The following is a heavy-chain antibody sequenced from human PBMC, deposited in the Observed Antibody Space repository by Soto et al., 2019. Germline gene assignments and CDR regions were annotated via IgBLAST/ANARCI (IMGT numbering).Heavy chain of an antibody. CDR2: MNPNSGNA. CDR3: ARSQRRTSAAGAGDY. CDR1: GYTFTSYD. Sequence: QVQLVQSGAEVKKPGASVKVSCKASGYTFTSYDINWVRQATGQGLEWMGWMNPNSGNAGYAQRFQGRVTMTWNTSISTAYMDLSSLRSEDTALYYCARSQRRTSAAGAGDYWGQGTLVTVSS. J-gene: IGHJ4*02. D-gene: IGHD6-13*01. V-gene: IGHV1-8*01.